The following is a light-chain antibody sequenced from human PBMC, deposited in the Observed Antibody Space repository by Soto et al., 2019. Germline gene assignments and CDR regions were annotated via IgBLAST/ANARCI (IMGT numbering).Light chain of an antibody. CDR1: QSVSSSY. V-gene: IGKV3-20*01. J-gene: IGKJ1*01. Sequence: EIVLTQSPGTLSLSPGERATLSCRASQSVSSSYLAWYQQKPGQAPRLLIYGASSRATGIPDRFSGSGSGIALTLTSLGLEHEEFAVYYCQQYCPSPTFGQGTKVEIK. CDR3: QQYCPSPT. CDR2: GAS.